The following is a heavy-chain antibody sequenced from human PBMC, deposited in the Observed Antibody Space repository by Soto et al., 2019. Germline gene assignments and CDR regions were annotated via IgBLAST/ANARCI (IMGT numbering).Heavy chain of an antibody. V-gene: IGHV3-74*01. CDR1: GFTFSNYW. D-gene: IGHD2-21*02. Sequence: EVQLLESGGGLVQPGGSLRLSCAASGFTFSNYWMYWVRQAPGKGLVWVSRISGDGITTTYADSVKGRFTIFRDNAKNTLYLQMNSLRGEDAAMYYCARDVGVTEGGNYYYGMDVWGQGTTVTV. CDR2: ISGDGITT. J-gene: IGHJ6*02. CDR3: ARDVGVTEGGNYYYGMDV.